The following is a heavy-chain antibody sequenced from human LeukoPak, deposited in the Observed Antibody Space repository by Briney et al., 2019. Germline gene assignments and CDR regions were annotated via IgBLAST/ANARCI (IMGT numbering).Heavy chain of an antibody. Sequence: PGGSLRLSCEASGFTFSSYWMSWVRQAPGKGREWVANIRDDGGEIYYVDSVKGRFTISRDNAKSSLFLQMNSLRAEDADVYYCARDKPRGSYYGSIFDSWGQGTLVTVSS. V-gene: IGHV3-7*01. CDR2: IRDDGGEI. D-gene: IGHD1-26*01. J-gene: IGHJ4*02. CDR1: GFTFSSYW. CDR3: ARDKPRGSYYGSIFDS.